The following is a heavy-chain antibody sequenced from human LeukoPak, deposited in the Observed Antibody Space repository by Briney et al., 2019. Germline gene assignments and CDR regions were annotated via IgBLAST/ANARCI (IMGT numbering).Heavy chain of an antibody. CDR1: GYTFIGYY. J-gene: IGHJ1*01. D-gene: IGHD6-13*01. CDR2: INPNSGGT. CDR3: ARDPIAAAGPRGYFQH. V-gene: IGHV1-2*02. Sequence: ASVKVSCKASGYTFIGYYMHWVRQAPGQGLEWMGWINPNSGGTNYAQKFQGRVTMTRDTSISTAYMELSRLRSDDTAVYYCARDPIAAAGPRGYFQHWGQGTLVTVSS.